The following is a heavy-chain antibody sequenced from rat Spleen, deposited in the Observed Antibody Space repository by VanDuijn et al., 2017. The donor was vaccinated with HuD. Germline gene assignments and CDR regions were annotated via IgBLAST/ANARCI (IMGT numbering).Heavy chain of an antibody. CDR3: ARLFNFYFDY. J-gene: IGHJ2*01. V-gene: IGHV5-29*01. CDR1: GFTFNNYW. CDR2: ITKDGSST. Sequence: EVQLVESGGGLVQPGRSLKLSCAASGFTFNNYWLSWVRQTPGKGLDWVASITKDGSSTDYRDSVKGRFTISRDIAKSTLYLQMDSLSSEDTATYYCARLFNFYFDYWGQGVMVTVSS. D-gene: IGHD1-10*01.